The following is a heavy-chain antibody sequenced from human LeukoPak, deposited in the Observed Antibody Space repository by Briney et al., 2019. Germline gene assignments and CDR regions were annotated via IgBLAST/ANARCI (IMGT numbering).Heavy chain of an antibody. CDR1: GYTFTSYD. Sequence: ASVKVSCKASGYTFTSYDINWVRQATGQGLEWMGWMNPNSGNTGYAQKFQGRVTMTRNTSISTAYMELSSLRSEDTAVYYCASSRNPFGRYFVMDYHYMDVWGKGTTVTVSS. CDR2: MNPNSGNT. V-gene: IGHV1-8*01. CDR3: ASSRNPFGRYFVMDYHYMDV. D-gene: IGHD3-9*01. J-gene: IGHJ6*03.